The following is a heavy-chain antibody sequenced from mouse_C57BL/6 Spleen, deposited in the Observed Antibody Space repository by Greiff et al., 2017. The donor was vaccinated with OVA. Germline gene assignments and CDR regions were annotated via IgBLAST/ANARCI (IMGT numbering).Heavy chain of an antibody. CDR3: AICDYYGSSSCAY. Sequence: VQLQQSGAELVKPGASVKMSCKASGYTFTSYWITWVKQRPGQGLEWIGDIYPGSGSTNYNEKFKSKATLTVDTSSSTAYMQLSSLTSEDSAVYYCAICDYYGSSSCAYWGQGTLVTVSA. CDR2: IYPGSGST. V-gene: IGHV1-55*01. J-gene: IGHJ3*01. D-gene: IGHD1-1*01. CDR1: GYTFTSYW.